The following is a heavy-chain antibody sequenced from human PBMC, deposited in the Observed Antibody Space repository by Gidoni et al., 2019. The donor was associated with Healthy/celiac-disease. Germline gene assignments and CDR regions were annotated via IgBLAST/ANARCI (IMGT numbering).Heavy chain of an antibody. J-gene: IGHJ6*02. Sequence: QVQLVQSGAAVKKPGSSVQVSCKASGGTFSSYAISCVRQAPGHGLEGMGGIIPIFGTANYAQKFQGRVTMTADESTSTAYMELSRLGSEDTAVYYCAGANGYPSGGMDVWGQGTTVTVSS. CDR1: GGTFSSYA. CDR3: AGANGYPSGGMDV. V-gene: IGHV1-69*01. D-gene: IGHD5-12*01. CDR2: IIPIFGTA.